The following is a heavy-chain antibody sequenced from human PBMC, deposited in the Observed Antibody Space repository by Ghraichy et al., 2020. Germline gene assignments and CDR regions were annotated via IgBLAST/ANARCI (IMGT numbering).Heavy chain of an antibody. V-gene: IGHV3-33*01. J-gene: IGHJ4*02. CDR1: GFTLGHFG. Sequence: GESLNISCAASGFTLGHFGMHWVRRAPGKELEWLAVMWENEHAKQYAASVKGRFTITIDNSKNTMFLQMDSLRVDDSGTYYCARDPGRDEEIDYWGQGTVVTVSS. CDR2: MWENEHAK. CDR3: ARDPGRDEEIDY.